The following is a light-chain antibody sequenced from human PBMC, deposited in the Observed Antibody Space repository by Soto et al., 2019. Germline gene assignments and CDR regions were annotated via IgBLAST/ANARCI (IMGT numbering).Light chain of an antibody. CDR2: KAS. CDR3: QQYNGYWT. J-gene: IGKJ1*01. CDR1: QSISDL. V-gene: IGKV1-5*03. Sequence: GDRVTITCRASQSISDLLAWYQQKPGKAPKLLIYKASSFKSGVPSRFSGSGSGTEYTLTISSLQPDDFASYYCQQYNGYWTFGQGTKVEIK.